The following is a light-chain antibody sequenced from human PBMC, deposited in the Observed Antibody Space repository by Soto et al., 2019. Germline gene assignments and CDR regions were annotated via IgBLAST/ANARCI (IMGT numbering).Light chain of an antibody. CDR2: LTS. CDR1: QSVLYSSNNKNY. CDR3: QQYCSTCGA. J-gene: IGKJ2*01. Sequence: DIVMTQSPDSLAVSLGESATINCKSSQSVLYSSNNKNYLAWYQQKPGQPPKLLIYLTSTPESDVPDRFSGSGSGTDFTLTISSLQAEDVGVYYGQQYCSTCGAFGLGTKLEIK. V-gene: IGKV4-1*01.